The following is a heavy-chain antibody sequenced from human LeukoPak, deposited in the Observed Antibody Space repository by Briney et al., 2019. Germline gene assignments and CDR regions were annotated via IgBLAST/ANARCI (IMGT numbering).Heavy chain of an antibody. CDR3: ARVDGSPDY. D-gene: IGHD2-15*01. CDR1: GYTITRYD. Sequence: ASVKVSCTVSGYTITRYDINWMRQATGQGLEWMGWINLDSGNTGYAQKFQGRVTITRDTSIRTAYIEVSSLRSEDTAVYYCARVDGSPDYWGQGTLLTVSS. CDR2: INLDSGNT. J-gene: IGHJ4*02. V-gene: IGHV1-8*03.